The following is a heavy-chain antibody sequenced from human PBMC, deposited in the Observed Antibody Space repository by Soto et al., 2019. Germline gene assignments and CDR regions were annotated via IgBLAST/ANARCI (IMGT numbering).Heavy chain of an antibody. CDR1: GFTFSSYE. V-gene: IGHV3-48*03. J-gene: IGHJ6*02. D-gene: IGHD1-1*01. CDR3: ARDVPNESSSFYGMYX. Sequence: PGGSLRLSCAASGFTFSSYEMNWVRQAPGKGLEWVSYISSSGSTIYYGDSVKGRFTISIDNAKNSLYLQMNSLRAQDTAVYYCARDVPNESSSFYGMYXWGQGTMVTVS. CDR2: ISSSGSTI.